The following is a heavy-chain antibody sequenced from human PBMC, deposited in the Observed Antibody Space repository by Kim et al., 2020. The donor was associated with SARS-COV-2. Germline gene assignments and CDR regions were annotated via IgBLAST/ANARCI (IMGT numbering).Heavy chain of an antibody. CDR3: ARTPYVYVWGAS. Sequence: GGSLRLSCAASGFTFSSTWMHWVRQAPGEGLVWVSRINSDGTTTNSADSAHGRFTITSDNAKYKQSLQLTSHRVEDAATYYCARTPYVYVWGASWGYGTL. CDR1: GFTFSSTW. CDR2: INSDGTTT. D-gene: IGHD3-16*01. J-gene: IGHJ4*01. V-gene: IGHV3-74*01.